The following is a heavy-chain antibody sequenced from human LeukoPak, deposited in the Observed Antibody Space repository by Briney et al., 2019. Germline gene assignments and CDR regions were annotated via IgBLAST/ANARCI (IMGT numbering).Heavy chain of an antibody. CDR2: IIPIFGTA. CDR1: GGTFSSYD. D-gene: IGHD3-16*01. J-gene: IGHJ4*02. CDR3: ARGAYDYVWGSYE. Sequence: SVKVSCKASGGTFSSYDISWVRQAPGQGLEWMGGIIPIFGTANYAQKFQGRVTITADKSTSTAYMELSSLRSEDTAVYYCARGAYDYVWGSYEWGQGTLVTVSS. V-gene: IGHV1-69*06.